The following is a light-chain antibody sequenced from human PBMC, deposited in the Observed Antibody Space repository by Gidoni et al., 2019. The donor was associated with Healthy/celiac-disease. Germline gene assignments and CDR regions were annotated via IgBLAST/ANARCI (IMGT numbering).Light chain of an antibody. J-gene: IGLJ1*01. V-gene: IGLV3-19*01. CDR1: SLRSYY. Sequence: SSELTQDPAVSVALGQTVRITCQGDSLRSYYASWYQQKPGQAPVLVIYGKNNRPSGIPDRFSGSSSGNTASLTITGAQAEDEADYYCNSRDSSGNHLVFGTGTKVTXL. CDR2: GKN. CDR3: NSRDSSGNHLV.